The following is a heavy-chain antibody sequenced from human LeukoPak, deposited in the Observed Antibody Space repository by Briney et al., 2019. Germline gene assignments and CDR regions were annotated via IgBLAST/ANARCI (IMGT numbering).Heavy chain of an antibody. J-gene: IGHJ4*02. D-gene: IGHD6-19*01. Sequence: SETLSLTCTVSGGSISDYYWSWIRQPPGRGLEWIGYIYYSGSTNYNPSLKSRVPMSVDTSKNQFSLKLSSVTAADTAVYHCARGDSSGRVDSWGQGTLVTVSS. CDR1: GGSISDYY. CDR2: IYYSGST. CDR3: ARGDSSGRVDS. V-gene: IGHV4-59*01.